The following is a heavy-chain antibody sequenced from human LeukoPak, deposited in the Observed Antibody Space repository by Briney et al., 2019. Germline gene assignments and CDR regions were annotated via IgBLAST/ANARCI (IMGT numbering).Heavy chain of an antibody. CDR1: GFTFSSHW. V-gene: IGHV3-7*05. J-gene: IGHJ4*02. Sequence: QPGGSLRLSCVASGFTFSSHWMSWVRQAPGKGLECVANIKSDGSEKYYVDSVKGRFTISRDNGKNSLHLQMNSLRAEDTAVYYCARDGVAPGIYFDYRGQGTLVTVSS. CDR3: ARDGVAPGIYFDY. CDR2: IKSDGSEK. D-gene: IGHD2-2*01.